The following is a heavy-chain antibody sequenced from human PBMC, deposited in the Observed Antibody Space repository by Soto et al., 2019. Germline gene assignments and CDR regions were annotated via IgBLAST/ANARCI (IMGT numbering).Heavy chain of an antibody. CDR2: TYYRSKWNN. CDR1: GNNVSANSAG. D-gene: IGHD1-1*01. Sequence: QTLSLTCVISGNNVSANSAGWNWIRQSPSRGLEWLGRTYYRSKWNNDYAASVKGRITVNPDTSKNQFSLQLNSVTPEDTGVYYCARNSWNAPPAFDFWGQGIQVTVSS. CDR3: ARNSWNAPPAFDF. V-gene: IGHV6-1*01. J-gene: IGHJ4*02.